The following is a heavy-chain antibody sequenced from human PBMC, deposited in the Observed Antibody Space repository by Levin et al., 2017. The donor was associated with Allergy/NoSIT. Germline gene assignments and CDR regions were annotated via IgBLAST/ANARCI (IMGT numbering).Heavy chain of an antibody. CDR2: IYYSGST. D-gene: IGHD2-2*01. V-gene: IGHV4-59*01. Sequence: TSETLSLTCTVSGGSISSYYWSWIRQPPGKGLEWIGYIYYSGSTNYNPSLKSRVTISVDTSKNQFSLKLSSVTAADTAVYYCARTGAEYCSSTSCYVTMTFDPWGQGTLVTVSS. CDR3: ARTGAEYCSSTSCYVTMTFDP. J-gene: IGHJ5*02. CDR1: GGSISSYY.